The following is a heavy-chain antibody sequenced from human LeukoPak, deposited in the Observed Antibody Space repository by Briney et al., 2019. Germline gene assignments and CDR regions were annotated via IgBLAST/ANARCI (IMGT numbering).Heavy chain of an antibody. J-gene: IGHJ4*02. D-gene: IGHD3-16*02. Sequence: PGRSLRLSCAASGFIFSSYGMHWVRQAPGKGLEWVAVISYDGGNISYTDSVKGRFTISRDNAKNSLYLQMNSLRAEDTAVYYCARVKAYNDYVWGSYRTSWVFDYWGQGTLVTVSS. CDR3: ARVKAYNDYVWGSYRTSWVFDY. CDR2: ISYDGGNI. V-gene: IGHV3-30*03. CDR1: GFIFSSYG.